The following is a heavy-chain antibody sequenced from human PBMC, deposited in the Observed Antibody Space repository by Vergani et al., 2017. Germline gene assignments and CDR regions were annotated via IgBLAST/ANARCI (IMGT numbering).Heavy chain of an antibody. CDR2: IYYSGST. CDR3: ARALVRDIQLWLPMDY. CDR1: GGSISSGGYY. V-gene: IGHV4-31*03. Sequence: QVQLQESGPGLVKPSQTLSLTCTVSGGSISSGGYYWSWIRQHPGKGLEWIGYIYYSGSTYYNPSLKSRVTISVDTSKNQFSLKLSSVTAADTAVYYCARALVRDIQLWLPMDYWGQGTLVTVSS. D-gene: IGHD5-18*01. J-gene: IGHJ4*02.